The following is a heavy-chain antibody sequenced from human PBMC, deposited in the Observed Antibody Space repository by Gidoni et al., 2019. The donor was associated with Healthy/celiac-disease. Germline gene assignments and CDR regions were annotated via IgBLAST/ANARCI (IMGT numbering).Heavy chain of an antibody. CDR2: ISSSSSYI. V-gene: IGHV3-21*01. Sequence: EVPLVESGGGLVKPGGSLRLSCAASGFTFSSYSMNWVRQAPGKGLEWVSSISSSSSYIYYADSVKGRFTISRDNAKNSLYLQMNSLRAEDTAVYYCARVAEVVPAAANDAFDIWGQGTMVTVSS. D-gene: IGHD2-2*01. J-gene: IGHJ3*02. CDR1: GFTFSSYS. CDR3: ARVAEVVPAAANDAFDI.